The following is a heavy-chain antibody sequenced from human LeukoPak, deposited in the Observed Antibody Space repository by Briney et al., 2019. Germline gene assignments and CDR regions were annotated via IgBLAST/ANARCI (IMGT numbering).Heavy chain of an antibody. CDR3: ARAAGQWLVPLDY. CDR1: GYTFTGYY. V-gene: IGHV1-2*02. Sequence: GASVKVSCKASGYTFTGYYMHWVRQAPGQGLEWMGWINPNSGGTNYAQKFQGRATMTRDTSISTAYMELSRLRSDDTAVYYCARAAGQWLVPLDYWGQGTLVTVSS. CDR2: INPNSGGT. J-gene: IGHJ4*02. D-gene: IGHD6-19*01.